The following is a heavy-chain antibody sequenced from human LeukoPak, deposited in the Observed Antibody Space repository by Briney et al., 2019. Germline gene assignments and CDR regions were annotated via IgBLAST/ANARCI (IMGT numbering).Heavy chain of an antibody. CDR1: GGSISSGSYY. V-gene: IGHV4-61*02. D-gene: IGHD6-19*01. Sequence: SETLSLTCTVSGGSISSGSYYWSWIRRPAGKGLEWIGRIYTSGSTNYNPSLKSRVTISVDTSKNQFSLKLSSVTAADTAVYYCASEISSGWDYYYYMDVWGKGTTVTISS. CDR2: IYTSGST. J-gene: IGHJ6*03. CDR3: ASEISSGWDYYYYMDV.